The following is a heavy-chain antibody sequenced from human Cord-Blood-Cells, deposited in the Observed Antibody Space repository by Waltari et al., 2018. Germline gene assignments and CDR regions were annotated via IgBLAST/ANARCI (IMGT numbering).Heavy chain of an antibody. D-gene: IGHD1-1*01. CDR2: INHSGST. CDR3: ARAGEKLYYFDY. Sequence: QVQLQQWGAGLVKPSETLSLTCAVQGGYFSGYYRSWIRQPPGKGLEWIGEINHSGSTNYNPSLKSRVTISVDTSKNQFSLKLSSVTAADTAVYYCARAGEKLYYFDYWGQGTLVTVSS. V-gene: IGHV4-34*01. J-gene: IGHJ4*02. CDR1: GGYFSGYY.